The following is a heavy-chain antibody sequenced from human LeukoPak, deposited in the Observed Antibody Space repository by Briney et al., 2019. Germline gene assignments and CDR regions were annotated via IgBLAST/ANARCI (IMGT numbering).Heavy chain of an antibody. J-gene: IGHJ2*01. CDR2: INHSGST. V-gene: IGHV4-34*01. D-gene: IGHD3-3*01. CDR3: ARHQGVVDL. CDR1: GGSFRGFF. Sequence: SGTLSLTCAVYGGSFRGFFWTWIRQPPGKGLEWIGEINHSGSTNYNPSLKSRVTISVDTSKNQFSLKLSSVTVADTAVYYCARHQGVVDLWGRGSLVTVSS.